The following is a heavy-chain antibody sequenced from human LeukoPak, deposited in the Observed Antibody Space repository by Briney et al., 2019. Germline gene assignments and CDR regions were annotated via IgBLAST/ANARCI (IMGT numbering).Heavy chain of an antibody. V-gene: IGHV4-38-2*01. D-gene: IGHD1-26*01. Sequence: SETLSLTCSVSCYSISTNYYWGWIRQPPGKGLEWIGNIHHTGSTYYSPSLMSRVTISYDRSKNQFSLKLTSVTAADTAVYYCAKQGGSGNYYPNAWGQGTLVTVSS. CDR3: AKQGGSGNYYPNA. CDR2: IHHTGST. J-gene: IGHJ1*01. CDR1: CYSISTNYY.